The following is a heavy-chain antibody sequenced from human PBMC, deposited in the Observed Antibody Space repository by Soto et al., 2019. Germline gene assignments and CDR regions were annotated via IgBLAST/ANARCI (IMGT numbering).Heavy chain of an antibody. Sequence: GGSLRLSCAASGFIFSSYSINWVRQAPGKGLEWVSSISSRGTYIYYGDSVKGRFTVSRDNAQNLVYLQMNSLRADDTAVYYSARILQYQRLDNYYMDVWGRGTAVTVSS. CDR2: ISSRGTYI. CDR3: ARILQYQRLDNYYMDV. CDR1: GFIFSSYS. D-gene: IGHD2-2*01. V-gene: IGHV3-21*01. J-gene: IGHJ6*03.